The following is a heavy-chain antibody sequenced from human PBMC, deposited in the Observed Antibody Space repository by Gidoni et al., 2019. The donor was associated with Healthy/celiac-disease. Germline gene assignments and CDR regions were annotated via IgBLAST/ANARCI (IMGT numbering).Heavy chain of an antibody. CDR3: ARAYGSGSYYKNFDY. D-gene: IGHD3-10*01. J-gene: IGHJ4*02. Sequence: EVQLVQSGAAVKKPGASLKISCTGSGFTFTRDWIGWVRQMTWKGLEWMGIIYPGDSDTRYSPSFKGKVTISADKSISTAYLQWSSLKASDTAMYYCARAYGSGSYYKNFDYWGQGTLVTVSS. CDR2: IYPGDSDT. V-gene: IGHV5-51*01. CDR1: GFTFTRDW.